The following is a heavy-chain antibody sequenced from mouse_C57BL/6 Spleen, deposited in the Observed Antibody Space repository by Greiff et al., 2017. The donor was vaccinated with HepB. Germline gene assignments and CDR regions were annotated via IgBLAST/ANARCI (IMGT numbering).Heavy chain of an antibody. CDR3: VRDLYRYAMDY. Sequence: EVMLVESGGGLVQPKGSLKLSCAASGFTFNTYAMYWVRRAPGKGLDWVARIRSKSSNYSTYYADTVKDTFTISRDDSQSMLYLQMLNLKTEDTAMYYCVRDLYRYAMDYWGQGTPVTVSS. V-gene: IGHV10-3*01. CDR2: IRSKSSNYST. D-gene: IGHD2-3*01. CDR1: GFTFNTYA. J-gene: IGHJ4*01.